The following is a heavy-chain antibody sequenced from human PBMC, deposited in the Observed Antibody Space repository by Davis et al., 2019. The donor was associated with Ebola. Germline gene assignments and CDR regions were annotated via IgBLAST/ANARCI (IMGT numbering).Heavy chain of an antibody. Sequence: ASVKVSCKASGYTFTSYGISWVRQAPGQGLEWMGWISAYNGNTNYAQKLQGRVTMTTDTSTSTAYMELRSLRSDDTAVYYCARDRGIAVAGTVADYWGQGTLVTVSS. CDR2: ISAYNGNT. V-gene: IGHV1-18*01. CDR3: ARDRGIAVAGTVADY. J-gene: IGHJ4*02. D-gene: IGHD6-19*01. CDR1: GYTFTSYG.